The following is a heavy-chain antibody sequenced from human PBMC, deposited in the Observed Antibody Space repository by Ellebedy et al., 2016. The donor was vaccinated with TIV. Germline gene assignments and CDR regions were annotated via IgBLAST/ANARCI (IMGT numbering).Heavy chain of an antibody. Sequence: GGSLRLXCAASGFTFSSYAMSWVRQAPGKGLEWVSSISSSSSYIYYADSVKGRFTISRDNAKNSLYLQMNSLRAEDTAVYYCARDSSGSYDYWGQGTLVTVSS. CDR1: GFTFSSYA. D-gene: IGHD6-19*01. CDR2: ISSSSSYI. CDR3: ARDSSGSYDY. J-gene: IGHJ4*02. V-gene: IGHV3-21*01.